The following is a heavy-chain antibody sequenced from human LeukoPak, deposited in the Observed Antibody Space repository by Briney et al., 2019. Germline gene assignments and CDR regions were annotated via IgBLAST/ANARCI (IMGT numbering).Heavy chain of an antibody. CDR3: ARGAGAAAGLFDY. D-gene: IGHD6-25*01. Sequence: PSETLSLTCTVSGGSISSYYWSWIRQPPGKGLEWIGYIYYSGSTNYNPSLKSRVTISVDTSKNQFSLKLSPVTAADTAVYYCARGAGAAAGLFDYWGQGTLVTVSS. J-gene: IGHJ4*02. CDR2: IYYSGST. CDR1: GGSISSYY. V-gene: IGHV4-59*12.